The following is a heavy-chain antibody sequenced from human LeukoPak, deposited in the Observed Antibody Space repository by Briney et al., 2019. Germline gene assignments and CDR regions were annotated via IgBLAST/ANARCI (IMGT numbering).Heavy chain of an antibody. D-gene: IGHD4-17*01. V-gene: IGHV3-30-3*01. CDR3: ARVLDYGDYTPADY. J-gene: IGHJ4*02. CDR2: ISYDGSNK. Sequence: PGGSLRLSCAASGFTFSSYAMPWVRQAPGKGLEWVAVISYDGSNKYYADSVKGRFTISRDNSKNTLYLQMNSLRAEDTAVYYCARVLDYGDYTPADYWGQGTLVTVSS. CDR1: GFTFSSYA.